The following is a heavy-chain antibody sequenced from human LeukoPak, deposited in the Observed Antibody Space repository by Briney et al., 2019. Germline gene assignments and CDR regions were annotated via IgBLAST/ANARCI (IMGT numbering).Heavy chain of an antibody. D-gene: IGHD3-22*01. CDR2: IYPGDSDT. V-gene: IGHV5-51*01. CDR3: AMRDSSGYSFDY. Sequence: GESLQISCKGSGYSFTNYWIGWVRQLPGKGLEWMGIIYPGDSDTRYTPSLQGQVTISADKSISTAYLQWSSLKASDTAMYYCAMRDSSGYSFDYWGQGTLVTVSS. J-gene: IGHJ4*02. CDR1: GYSFTNYW.